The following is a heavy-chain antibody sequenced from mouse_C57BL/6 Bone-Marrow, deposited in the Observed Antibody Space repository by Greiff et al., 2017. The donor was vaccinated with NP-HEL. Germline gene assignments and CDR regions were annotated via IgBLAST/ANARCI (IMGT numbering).Heavy chain of an antibody. V-gene: IGHV1-80*01. CDR2: IYPGDGDT. Sequence: QVQLQQSGAELVKPGASVKISCKASGYAFSSYWMNWVKERPGKGLEWIGQIYPGDGDTKYNGKFKGKATLTADKSSSTAYMQVSSLTSEDSAVYFGANGDDGSSRFGYAMDYWGQGTSVTVSA. CDR3: ANGDDGSSRFGYAMDY. CDR1: GYAFSSYW. J-gene: IGHJ4*01. D-gene: IGHD1-1*01.